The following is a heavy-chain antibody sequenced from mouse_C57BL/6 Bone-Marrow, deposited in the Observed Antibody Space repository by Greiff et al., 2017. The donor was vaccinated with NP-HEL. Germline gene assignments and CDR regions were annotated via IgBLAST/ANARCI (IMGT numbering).Heavy chain of an antibody. J-gene: IGHJ3*01. CDR1: GFTFSDYG. D-gene: IGHD2-5*01. Sequence: EVMLVESGGGLVKPGGSLKLSCAASGFTFSDYGMHWVRQAPEKGLEWVAYISSGSSTIYYADTVKGRFTISRDNAKNTLFMQKTSLRTEDTAMYYCARAESNYWFAYWGQGTLVTVSA. CDR2: ISSGSSTI. V-gene: IGHV5-17*01. CDR3: ARAESNYWFAY.